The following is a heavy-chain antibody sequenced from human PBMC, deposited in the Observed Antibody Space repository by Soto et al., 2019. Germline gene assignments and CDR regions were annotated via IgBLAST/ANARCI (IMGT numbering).Heavy chain of an antibody. D-gene: IGHD2-8*02. CDR3: AVAVTGSRSPLAH. CDR1: GGTFSSNA. J-gene: IGHJ4*02. V-gene: IGHV1-69*06. CDR2: IIPIYASP. Sequence: QVQLVQSGAEVKKPGSSVKVSCKASGGTFSSNAISWVRQAPGQGLEWMGGIIPIYASPNYAQTFQGRVTVTADKATSTAYLELSRLKFADAAISYGAVAVTGSRSPLAHWGQGTLVIVSS.